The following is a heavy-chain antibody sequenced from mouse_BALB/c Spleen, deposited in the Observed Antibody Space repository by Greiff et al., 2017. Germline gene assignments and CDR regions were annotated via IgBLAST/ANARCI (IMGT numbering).Heavy chain of an antibody. Sequence: EVQVVESGGGLVQPGGSLRLSCATSGFTFTDYYMSWVSQPPGKALEWLGFIRNKANGYKTEYSASVKGRFTISRDNSQSILYLQMNTLRAEDSAAYYCARDKDSFYAMDDWGQGTSVTVSA. J-gene: IGHJ4*01. CDR1: GFTFTDYY. CDR3: ARDKDSFYAMDD. D-gene: IGHD2-12*01. V-gene: IGHV7-3*02. CDR2: IRNKANGYKT.